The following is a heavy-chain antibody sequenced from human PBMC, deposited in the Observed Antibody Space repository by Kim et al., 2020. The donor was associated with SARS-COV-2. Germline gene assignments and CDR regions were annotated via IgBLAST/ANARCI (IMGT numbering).Heavy chain of an antibody. CDR1: GFIFSDSI. J-gene: IGHJ4*02. CDR2: ISGKANTYAT. Sequence: GGSLRLSCAASGFIFSDSIVVWVRQASGKGLEWVGRISGKANTYATAYAASLKGRFTISRDDSKNTAYLQMNSLKTEDTAVYYCTVYYDGSGYYWGQGTLVDVAS. CDR3: TVYYDGSGYY. D-gene: IGHD3-22*01. V-gene: IGHV3-73*01.